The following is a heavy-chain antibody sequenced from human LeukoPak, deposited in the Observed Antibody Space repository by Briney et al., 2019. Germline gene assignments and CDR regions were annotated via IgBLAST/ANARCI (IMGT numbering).Heavy chain of an antibody. CDR3: AREYYDDEDAGNY. Sequence: GGPLRLSCAASGFSFSRSSMGWVRQAPGKGLEWVSSITASSTYIYYADSVKGRFTISRDNVEKSVSLQMNSLRDEDTAVYYCAREYYDDEDAGNYWGQGTLVTVSS. CDR1: GFSFSRSS. V-gene: IGHV3-21*01. D-gene: IGHD3-22*01. J-gene: IGHJ4*02. CDR2: ITASSTYI.